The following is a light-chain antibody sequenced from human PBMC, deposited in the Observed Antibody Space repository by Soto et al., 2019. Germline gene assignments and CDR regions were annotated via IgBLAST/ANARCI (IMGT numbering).Light chain of an antibody. CDR2: DVS. CDR1: QSISRS. V-gene: IGKV3-20*01. J-gene: IGKJ1*01. CDR3: QQYGSSPT. Sequence: TQSPSSLSASVGDRVTITCRASQSISRSLNWYQQKPDQAPRLVIYDVSGRATGIPDRFSGSGSGTDFTLTISRLEPEDFAVYYCQQYGSSPTFGQGTKVEIK.